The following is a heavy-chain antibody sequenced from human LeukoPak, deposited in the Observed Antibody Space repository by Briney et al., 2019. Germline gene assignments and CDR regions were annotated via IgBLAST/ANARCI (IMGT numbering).Heavy chain of an antibody. Sequence: ASVKVSCKASGYTFTSYAMHWVRQAPGQRLGWMGWINAGNGNTKYSQKFQGRVTITRDTSASTAYMELSSLRSEDTAVYYCARVRSVTGFFDYWGQGTLVTVSS. CDR1: GYTFTSYA. D-gene: IGHD1-20*01. V-gene: IGHV1-3*01. CDR3: ARVRSVTGFFDY. J-gene: IGHJ4*02. CDR2: INAGNGNT.